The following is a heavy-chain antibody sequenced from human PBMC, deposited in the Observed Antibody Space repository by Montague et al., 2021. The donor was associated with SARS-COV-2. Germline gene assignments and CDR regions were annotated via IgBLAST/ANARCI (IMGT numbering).Heavy chain of an antibody. CDR2: TYYRSKWYN. Sequence: CAISRDSVSRNSAAWNWIRQSPSKGLEWLGRTYYRSKWYNDYAVSVKSRITINPDTSKNQTSLQLNSVTPEDTAVYYCARTSASSDYWGQGTLVTVSS. V-gene: IGHV6-1*01. J-gene: IGHJ4*02. D-gene: IGHD1-26*01. CDR1: RDSVSRNSAA. CDR3: ARTSASSDY.